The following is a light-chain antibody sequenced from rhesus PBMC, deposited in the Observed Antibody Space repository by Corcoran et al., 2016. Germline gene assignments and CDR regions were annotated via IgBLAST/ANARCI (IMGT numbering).Light chain of an antibody. CDR2: GAS. Sequence: DIQVTQSPSSLSASVGDTVTITCQASQAISNNLAWYQQKPGNVPKLMIYGASTLQTGVPSRFSGSGSGTDFTLTISSLQPEDCATYYCQHGYGVLVSFGQGTKVEIK. CDR1: QAISNN. CDR3: QHGYGVLVS. J-gene: IGKJ2*01. V-gene: IGKV1S15*01.